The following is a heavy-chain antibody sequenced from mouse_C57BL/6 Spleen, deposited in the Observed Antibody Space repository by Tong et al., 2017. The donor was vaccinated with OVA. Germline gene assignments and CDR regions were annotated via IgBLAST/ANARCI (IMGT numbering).Heavy chain of an antibody. CDR2: IWSDGST. V-gene: IGHV2-6-1*01. CDR1: GFSLTSYG. D-gene: IGHD2-1*01. J-gene: IGHJ4*01. CDR3: ARQRYGNYVGYAMDY. Sequence: VQLQESGPGLVAPSQSLSITCTVSGFSLTSYGVDWVRQPPGKGLEWLVVIWSDGSTTYNSALKSRLSISKDNSKSQVFLKMNSLQTDDTAMYYCARQRYGNYVGYAMDYWGQGTSVTVSS.